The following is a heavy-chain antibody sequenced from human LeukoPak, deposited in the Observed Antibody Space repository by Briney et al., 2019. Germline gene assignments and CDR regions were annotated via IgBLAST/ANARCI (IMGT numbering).Heavy chain of an antibody. D-gene: IGHD6-13*01. CDR2: IWYEGSNK. V-gene: IGHV3-33*01. CDR1: GFTFSSYG. CDR3: ARSWNYYYMDV. Sequence: GGSLRLSCAASGFTFSSYGMHWVRQAPGKGLEGVADIWYEGSNKYYADSVKGRFTISRDNSKNTLYLQMNSLTAEDTAVYYCARSWNYYYMDVWGKGTTVTVSS. J-gene: IGHJ6*03.